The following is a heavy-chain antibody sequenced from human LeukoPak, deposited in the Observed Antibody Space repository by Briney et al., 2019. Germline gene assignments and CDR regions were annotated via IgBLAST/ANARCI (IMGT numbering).Heavy chain of an antibody. Sequence: GGSLRLSCAVSGYTFSSYGMSGVSQPPARGREWVLAISDSGRDTYFADSVKGRFTISRDNSKNALYLQMNSLRAEDSAIYYCAKRVPYSSSSVYFDYWGQGTLVTVSS. J-gene: IGHJ4*02. CDR1: GYTFSSYG. CDR2: ISDSGRDT. V-gene: IGHV3-23*01. D-gene: IGHD6-6*01. CDR3: AKRVPYSSSSVYFDY.